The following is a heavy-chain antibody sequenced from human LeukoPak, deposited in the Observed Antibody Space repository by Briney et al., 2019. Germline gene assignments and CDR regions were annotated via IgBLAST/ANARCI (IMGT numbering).Heavy chain of an antibody. CDR2: ISGSGGST. CDR3: AKDGYCSAGSCFSANDAFDI. CDR1: GFTFSSYA. Sequence: GGSLRPSCAASGFTFSSYAMSWVRQAPGKGLEWVSAISGSGGSTYYADSVKGRFTISRDNSKNSLYLQMNSLRAEDTAVYYCAKDGYCSAGSCFSANDAFDIWGQGTMVTVSS. D-gene: IGHD2-15*01. J-gene: IGHJ3*02. V-gene: IGHV3-23*01.